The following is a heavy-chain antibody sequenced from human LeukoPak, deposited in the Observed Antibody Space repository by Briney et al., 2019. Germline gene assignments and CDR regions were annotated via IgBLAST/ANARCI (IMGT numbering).Heavy chain of an antibody. Sequence: SVKVSCKASGGIFSSYAISWVRQAPGQGLEWMGRIIPILGIANYAQKLQGRVTITADKSTSTAYMDLSSLRSEDTAVYYCARDLPPYYFDYWGQGTLVSVSS. CDR3: ARDLPPYYFDY. J-gene: IGHJ4*02. CDR1: GGIFSSYA. CDR2: IIPILGIA. V-gene: IGHV1-69*04.